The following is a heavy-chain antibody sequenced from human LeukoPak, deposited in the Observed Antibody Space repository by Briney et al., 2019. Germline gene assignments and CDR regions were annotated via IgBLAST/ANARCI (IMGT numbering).Heavy chain of an antibody. CDR3: ARDRAHKSNWFDP. J-gene: IGHJ5*02. CDR1: GGSVSSGSYY. D-gene: IGHD4/OR15-4a*01. CDR2: IYYSGST. Sequence: SETLSLTCTVSGGSVSSGSYYWSWIRQHPGKGLEWIGYIYYSGSTYYNPSLKSRVTISVDTSKNQFSLKLSSVTAADTAVYYCARDRAHKSNWFDPWGQGTLVTVSS. V-gene: IGHV4-31*03.